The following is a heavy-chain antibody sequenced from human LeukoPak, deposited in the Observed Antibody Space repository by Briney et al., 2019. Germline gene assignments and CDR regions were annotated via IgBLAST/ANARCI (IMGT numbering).Heavy chain of an antibody. CDR3: ARHPQGLRYFDN. J-gene: IGHJ4*02. V-gene: IGHV4-59*08. CDR1: GDSINNYY. Sequence: SETLSLTCSVSGDSINNYYWSWIRQPPGKGLEWIAYIYYSGGDTNYGPSLKSRLTISVDTSKQQFSLSLRSVTAADTAVYYCARHPQGLRYFDNWGQGTLVIVSS. CDR2: IYYSGGDT.